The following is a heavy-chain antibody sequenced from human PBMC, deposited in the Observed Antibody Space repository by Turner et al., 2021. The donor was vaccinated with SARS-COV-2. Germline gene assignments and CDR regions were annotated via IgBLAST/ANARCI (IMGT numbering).Heavy chain of an antibody. CDR3: ARQTDSSTWQTYYFDY. Sequence: QVQLVESGGGVVQPGRSLRLSCAASGFTFSSYDMHWVRQAPGKGLEWVAVIWYDGSNKYDADSVKGRFTISRDNSKNTLYLQMNSLRAEDTAVYYCARQTDSSTWQTYYFDYWGQGTLVTVSS. CDR1: GFTFSSYD. D-gene: IGHD6-13*01. J-gene: IGHJ4*02. V-gene: IGHV3-33*01. CDR2: IWYDGSNK.